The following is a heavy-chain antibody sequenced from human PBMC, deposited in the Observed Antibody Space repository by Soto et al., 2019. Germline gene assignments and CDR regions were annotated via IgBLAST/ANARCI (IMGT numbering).Heavy chain of an antibody. V-gene: IGHV4-31*03. CDR1: RGSISSGGYY. CDR3: ARSVDP. Sequence: QVQLQESGPGLVKPSQTLSLTCTVSRGSISSGGYYWSWIRQHPGQGLEWIGYIFYSGTTYYNPSLKRRDTIAVDTSKNQFSLKLSSVTAADTAVYDCARSVDPWGQGTLVTVSS. CDR2: IFYSGTT. J-gene: IGHJ5*02.